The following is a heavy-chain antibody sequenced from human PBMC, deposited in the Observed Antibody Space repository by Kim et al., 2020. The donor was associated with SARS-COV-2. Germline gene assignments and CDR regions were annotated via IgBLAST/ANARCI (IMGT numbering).Heavy chain of an antibody. D-gene: IGHD2-21*01. CDR1: GFTFSSYG. V-gene: IGHV3-33*05. Sequence: GGSLRLSCAASGFTFSSYGMHWVRQAPGKGLEWVAVISYDGSNKYYADSVKGRFTISRDNSKNTLYLQMNSLRAEDTAVYYCARNGPGEGHFDYWGQGTLVTVSS. J-gene: IGHJ4*02. CDR3: ARNGPGEGHFDY. CDR2: ISYDGSNK.